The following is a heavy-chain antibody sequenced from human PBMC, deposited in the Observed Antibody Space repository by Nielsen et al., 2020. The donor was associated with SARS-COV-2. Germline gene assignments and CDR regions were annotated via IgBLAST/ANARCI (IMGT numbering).Heavy chain of an antibody. V-gene: IGHV3-11*05. J-gene: IGHJ6*02. CDR1: GFTFSSYA. CDR3: ARAGIVVVVAYYGMDV. D-gene: IGHD2-15*01. Sequence: GESLKISCAASGFTFSSYAMSWVRQAPGKGLEWVSYISSSSSYTNYADSVKGRFTISRDNAKNSLYLQMNSLRAEDTAVYYCARAGIVVVVAYYGMDVWGQGTTVTVS. CDR2: ISSSSSYT.